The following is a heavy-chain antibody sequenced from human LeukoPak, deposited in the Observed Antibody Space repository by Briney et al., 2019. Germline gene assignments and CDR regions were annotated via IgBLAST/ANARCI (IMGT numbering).Heavy chain of an antibody. CDR3: ARQGYTASYYFLDY. D-gene: IGHD1-26*01. CDR1: GGSIRSYF. Sequence: SETLSLTCTVSGGSIRSYFWGWVRQPAGKGLEWIGRIYTTGATFYNPSLKTRLTMSIDTSKNQFSLRLTSVVAAGTAAYYCARQGYTASYYFLDYWSQGTLVTVSS. CDR2: IYTTGAT. J-gene: IGHJ4*02. V-gene: IGHV4-4*07.